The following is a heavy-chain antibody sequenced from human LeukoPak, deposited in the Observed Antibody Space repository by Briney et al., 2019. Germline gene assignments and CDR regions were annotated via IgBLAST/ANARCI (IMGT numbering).Heavy chain of an antibody. CDR2: ITSSGSTI. CDR1: GFTFSDYY. Sequence: GGSLRLSCAASGFTFSDYYMGWIRQAPGKGLECVSYITSSGSTIYYADSVKGRFTISRDNAKNSLYLQMNSLRAEDTAVYYCARAGRLQYGDYVAFDYWGQGTLVTVSS. V-gene: IGHV3-11*01. J-gene: IGHJ4*02. CDR3: ARAGRLQYGDYVAFDY. D-gene: IGHD4-17*01.